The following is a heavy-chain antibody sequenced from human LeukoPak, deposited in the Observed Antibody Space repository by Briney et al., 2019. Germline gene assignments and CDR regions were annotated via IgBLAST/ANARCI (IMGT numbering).Heavy chain of an antibody. Sequence: PSETLSLTCAVYGGSFSGYYWSWIRHPPGRGLEGIGEINHSGSTNYIPSLKSRVTISVDTSKNQFSLKLSSVTAADTAVYYCARSGLATIMSYWGQGTLVTVSS. CDR2: INHSGST. CDR3: ARSGLATIMSY. J-gene: IGHJ4*02. CDR1: GGSFSGYY. D-gene: IGHD5-12*01. V-gene: IGHV4-34*01.